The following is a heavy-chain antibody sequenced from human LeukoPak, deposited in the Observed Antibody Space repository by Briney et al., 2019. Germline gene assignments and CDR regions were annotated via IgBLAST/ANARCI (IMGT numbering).Heavy chain of an antibody. J-gene: IGHJ5*02. D-gene: IGHD1-26*01. Sequence: GGSLRLSCAASGFTFRGYAMHWVRQSSGKGLEWVGHIDKKDNFYATTSAASVTGRFTISRDDSKNTAYLQMNSLKTEDTALYYWIRDSGTYNWLYPWGQGTLVTVSS. CDR1: GFTFRGYA. CDR2: IDKKDNFYAT. CDR3: IRDSGTYNWLYP. V-gene: IGHV3-73*01.